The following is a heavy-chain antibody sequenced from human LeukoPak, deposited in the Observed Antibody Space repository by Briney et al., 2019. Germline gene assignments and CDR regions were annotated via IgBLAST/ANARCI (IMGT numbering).Heavy chain of an antibody. CDR1: GGSFGGYY. J-gene: IGHJ4*02. CDR3: ARGVDYYDSSGSDY. Sequence: PSETLSLTCAVYGGSFGGYYWSWIRQPPGKGLEWIGEINDSGSSNYVPSLKSRVTISVDRSKNQFSLKLSSVTAADTAVYYCARGVDYYDSSGSDYWGQGTLVTVSS. D-gene: IGHD3-22*01. CDR2: INDSGSS. V-gene: IGHV4-34*01.